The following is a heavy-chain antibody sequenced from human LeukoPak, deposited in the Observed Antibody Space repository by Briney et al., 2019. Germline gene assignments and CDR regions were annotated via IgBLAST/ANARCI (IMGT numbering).Heavy chain of an antibody. CDR3: ARVYGDYGSGYNWFDP. J-gene: IGHJ5*02. Sequence: SGTLSLTSAVSGGSISSSNWWSWVRQPPGKGLEWIGEIYHSGSTNYNPSLKSRVTISVDKSKNQFSLKLSSVTAADTAVYYCARVYGDYGSGYNWFDPWGQGTLVTVSS. V-gene: IGHV4-4*02. CDR2: IYHSGST. CDR1: GGSISSSNW. D-gene: IGHD3-10*01.